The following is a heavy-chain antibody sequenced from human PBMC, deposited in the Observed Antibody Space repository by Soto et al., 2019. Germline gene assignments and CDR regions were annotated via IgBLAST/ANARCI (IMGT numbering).Heavy chain of an antibody. V-gene: IGHV1-18*01. CDR2: ISAYNGNT. CDR3: ARGVYYFDY. Sequence: ASVKVSCKASGYTFTSYGISWVRQAPGQGLEWMGWISAYNGNTNYAQKFQGRVTITADKSTSTAYMELSSLRSEDTAVYYCARGVYYFDYWGQVTLVTVSS. CDR1: GYTFTSYG. J-gene: IGHJ4*02.